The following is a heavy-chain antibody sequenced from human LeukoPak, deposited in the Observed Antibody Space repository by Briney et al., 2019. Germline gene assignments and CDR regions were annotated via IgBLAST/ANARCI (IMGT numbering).Heavy chain of an antibody. Sequence: GGSLRLSCAASGFTFSSYSMNWVRQAPGKGLEWVSYISSSSSTIYYADSVKGRFTISRDNAKNSLYLQMNSLRAEDTAVYYCARDHIWMATTRSAFDIWGQGTMVTVSP. CDR2: ISSSSSTI. V-gene: IGHV3-48*01. CDR1: GFTFSSYS. CDR3: ARDHIWMATTRSAFDI. D-gene: IGHD5-24*01. J-gene: IGHJ3*02.